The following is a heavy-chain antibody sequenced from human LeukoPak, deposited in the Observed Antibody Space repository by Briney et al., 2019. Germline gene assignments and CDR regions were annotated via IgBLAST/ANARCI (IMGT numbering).Heavy chain of an antibody. V-gene: IGHV5-51*01. J-gene: IGHJ6*03. CDR3: ARHGIAAAGGGYYYYMGV. CDR1: GYSFTSYW. CDR2: IYPGDSDT. D-gene: IGHD6-13*01. Sequence: GESLKISCKGSGYSFTSYWIGWVRQMPGKGLEWMGIIYPGDSDTRYSPSFQGQVTISADKSISTAYLQWSSLKASDTAMYYCARHGIAAAGGGYYYYMGVWGKGTTVTVSS.